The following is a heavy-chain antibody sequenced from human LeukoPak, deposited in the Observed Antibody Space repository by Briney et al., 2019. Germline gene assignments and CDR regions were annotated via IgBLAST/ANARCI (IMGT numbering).Heavy chain of an antibody. V-gene: IGHV4-59*08. CDR2: IFYIGST. Sequence: SETLSLTCTVSGGSISSYYWSWIRQSPGKGLEWIGYIFYIGSTNYNPSLKSRVTISVDTSKNQFSLKLSSVTAADTAVYYCASTQKTYYDFWSGQGNYYYMDVWGKGTTVTVSS. CDR1: GGSISSYY. CDR3: ASTQKTYYDFWSGQGNYYYMDV. J-gene: IGHJ6*03. D-gene: IGHD3-3*01.